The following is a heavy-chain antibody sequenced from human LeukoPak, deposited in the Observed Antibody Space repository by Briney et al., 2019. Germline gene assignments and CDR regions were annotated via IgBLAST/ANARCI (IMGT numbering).Heavy chain of an antibody. J-gene: IGHJ5*02. CDR1: GFTVSSNY. CDR3: ARAARGYSYGTNWFDP. V-gene: IGHV3-66*02. CDR2: IYSGGST. Sequence: GGSLRLSXAASGFTVSSNYMSWVGQAPGKGLEWVSVIYSGGSTYYADSVKGRFTISRDNSKNTLYLQMNSLRAEDTAVYYCARAARGYSYGTNWFDPWGQGTLVTVSS. D-gene: IGHD5-18*01.